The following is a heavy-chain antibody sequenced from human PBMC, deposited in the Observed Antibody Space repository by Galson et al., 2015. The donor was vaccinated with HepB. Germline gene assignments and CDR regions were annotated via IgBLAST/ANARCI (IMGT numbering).Heavy chain of an antibody. Sequence: SVIYIGGTTNYADSVKGRFTISRDNSKNTLYLQMNNLRAEDTAVYYCARDLRTQQLVDYWGQGTLVTVSS. J-gene: IGHJ4*02. CDR3: ARDLRTQQLVDY. V-gene: IGHV3-53*01. CDR2: IYIGGTT. D-gene: IGHD6-13*01.